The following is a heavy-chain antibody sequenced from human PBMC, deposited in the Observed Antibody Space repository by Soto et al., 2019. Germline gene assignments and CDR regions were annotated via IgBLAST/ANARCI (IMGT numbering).Heavy chain of an antibody. V-gene: IGHV4-59*08. Sequence: SETLSLTCTVSGGSISSYYWSWIRQPPGKGLEWIGYIYYSGSTNYNPSLKSRVTISVDTSKNQFSLKLSSVTAADTAVYYCASAKVATRVRGSFVIRRQGTMVT. CDR2: IYYSGST. CDR1: GGSISSYY. D-gene: IGHD5-12*01. J-gene: IGHJ3*02. CDR3: ASAKVATRVRGSFVI.